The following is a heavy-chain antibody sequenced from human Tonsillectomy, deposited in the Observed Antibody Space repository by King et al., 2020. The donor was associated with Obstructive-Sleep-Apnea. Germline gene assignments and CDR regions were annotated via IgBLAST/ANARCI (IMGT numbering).Heavy chain of an antibody. D-gene: IGHD4-17*01. CDR2: ISTYNGDT. J-gene: IGHJ4*02. Sequence: VQLVESGAEVKKPGASVTVSCTTSGYTFTTYGITWVRQAPGQGLEWMGWISTYNGDTKLAQKVQGRVTMTTETSTSTAYLELRSLRSDDTAVYYCARDGGINGDYAEYWGQGTLVSVSS. CDR3: ARDGGINGDYAEY. V-gene: IGHV1-18*04. CDR1: GYTFTTYG.